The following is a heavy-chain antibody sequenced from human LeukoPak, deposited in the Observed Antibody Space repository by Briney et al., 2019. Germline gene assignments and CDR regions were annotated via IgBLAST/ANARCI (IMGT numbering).Heavy chain of an antibody. CDR3: ARSGGNWFDP. D-gene: IGHD3-10*01. J-gene: IGHJ5*02. CDR2: INHSGST. CDR1: GGSFSGYY. V-gene: IGHV4-34*01. Sequence: SETLSLTCAVYGGSFSGYYWSWIRQPPGKGLEWIGEINHSGSTNYNPSLKSRVTISVDTSKNQFSLELSSVTAADTAVYYCARSGGNWFDPWGQGTLVTVSS.